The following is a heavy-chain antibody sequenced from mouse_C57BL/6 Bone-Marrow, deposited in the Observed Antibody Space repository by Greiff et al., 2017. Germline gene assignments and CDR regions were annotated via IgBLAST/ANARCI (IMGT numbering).Heavy chain of an antibody. CDR2: IYPGSGST. CDR3: ATGIYYYYDRVYAMDY. V-gene: IGHV1-55*01. D-gene: IGHD2-4*01. CDR1: GYTFTSYW. Sequence: QVQLQQPGAELVKPGASVKLSCKASGYTFTSYWITWVKQRPGQGLEWIGDIYPGSGSTNYNEKFKSKATLTVDTSSSTAYMQLSSLTSEDSAVXYCATGIYYYYDRVYAMDYWGQGTSVTVSS. J-gene: IGHJ4*01.